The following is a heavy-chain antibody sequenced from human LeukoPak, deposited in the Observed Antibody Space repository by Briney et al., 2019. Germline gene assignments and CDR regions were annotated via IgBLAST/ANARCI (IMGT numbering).Heavy chain of an antibody. J-gene: IGHJ5*02. D-gene: IGHD1-7*01. Sequence: SETLSLTCTVSGGSISSYYWSWIRQPPGKGLEWIGEINHSGSTNYNPSLKSRVTISVDTSKNQFSLKLSSVTAADTAVYYCAKLELRLGWFDPWGQGTLVTVSS. CDR1: GGSISSYY. CDR2: INHSGST. V-gene: IGHV4-34*01. CDR3: AKLELRLGWFDP.